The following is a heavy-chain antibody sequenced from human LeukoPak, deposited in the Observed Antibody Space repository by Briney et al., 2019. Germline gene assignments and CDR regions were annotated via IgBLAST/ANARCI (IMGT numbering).Heavy chain of an antibody. V-gene: IGHV1-2*02. CDR3: ARQTRPQLPITIFGVVITHYFDY. Sequence: ASVKVSCKASGYTFTGYYMHWVRQAPGQGLEWMGWINPNSGGTNYAQKFQGRVTMTRDTSISTAYMELSRLRSDDTAVYYCARQTRPQLPITIFGVVITHYFDYWGQGTLVTVSS. CDR2: INPNSGGT. CDR1: GYTFTGYY. D-gene: IGHD3-3*01. J-gene: IGHJ4*02.